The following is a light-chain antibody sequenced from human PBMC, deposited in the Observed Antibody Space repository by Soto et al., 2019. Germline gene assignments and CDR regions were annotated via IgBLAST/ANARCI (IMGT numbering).Light chain of an antibody. Sequence: QSVLTQPPSASGSPGQSVTISCPGANSDVGSYNYVSWYQQHPGKAPKVIIYEVSKRASGVPDRFSGSKSGNTASLTVSGLQAEDEADYYCSSYAGTNTRYLFGSGTKVTVL. V-gene: IGLV2-8*01. J-gene: IGLJ1*01. CDR2: EVS. CDR1: NSDVGSYNY. CDR3: SSYAGTNTRYL.